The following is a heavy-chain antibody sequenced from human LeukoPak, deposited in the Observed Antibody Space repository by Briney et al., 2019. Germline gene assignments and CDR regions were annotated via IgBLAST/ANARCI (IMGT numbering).Heavy chain of an antibody. CDR2: ISVEGESA. J-gene: IGHJ4*02. Sequence: GGSLRLSCTVSGFSVSTSGMSWVRQAQGKGLQTISAISVEGESAYYADSVKGRFTVSRDNSKNTLYLQMNSLRVEDTAVYFCAQGYGNGWYPHWGQGSLVSVSS. CDR3: AQGYGNGWYPH. D-gene: IGHD6-19*01. V-gene: IGHV3-23*01. CDR1: GFSVSTSG.